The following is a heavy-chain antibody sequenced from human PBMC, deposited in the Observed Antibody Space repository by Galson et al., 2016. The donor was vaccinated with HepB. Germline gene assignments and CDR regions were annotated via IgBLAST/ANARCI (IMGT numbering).Heavy chain of an antibody. Sequence: ALVKPTQTLTLTCTFSGFSLSTSGVGVGWVRQPPGKALEWLALIYWDNDQRYRPSLRSRLTITKDTSKNQVVLTMTNMDPEDTATLYCVHRPEDRGGSPFDYWGQGTLVTVSS. CDR2: IYWDNDQ. V-gene: IGHV2-5*02. CDR3: VHRPEDRGGSPFDY. D-gene: IGHD2-15*01. J-gene: IGHJ4*02. CDR1: GFSLSTSGVG.